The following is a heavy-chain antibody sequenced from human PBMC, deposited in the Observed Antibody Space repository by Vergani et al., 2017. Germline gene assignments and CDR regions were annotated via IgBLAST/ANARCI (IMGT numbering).Heavy chain of an antibody. Sequence: QVQLQQWGGGLLKPSETLSLTCVVNGGSFTSYHWTWIRQSPGEGLEWVGDIDHTGRPDYNPSLKRRLTMSVDMSRDQFSLTLNSVTATDTAIYFCARVNTETNGHLYYDYYMDGWGQGTAVTVS. D-gene: IGHD4-11*01. CDR3: ARVNTETNGHLYYDYYMDG. J-gene: IGHJ6*03. CDR1: GGSFTSYH. CDR2: IDHTGRP. V-gene: IGHV4-34*01.